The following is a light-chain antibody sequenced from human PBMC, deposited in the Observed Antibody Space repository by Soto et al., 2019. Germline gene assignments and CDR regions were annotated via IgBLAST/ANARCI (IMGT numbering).Light chain of an antibody. Sequence: SYELTQPPSVSVAPGQTARISCEGINIGRKNVHWYQQKSGQAPVLVVHDDSDRPSGIPARFSGSNSGNAATLSISRVEAGDEADYYCQVWDTVSDGVFGGGTKVTVL. CDR1: NIGRKN. CDR3: QVWDTVSDGV. J-gene: IGLJ3*02. CDR2: DDS. V-gene: IGLV3-21*02.